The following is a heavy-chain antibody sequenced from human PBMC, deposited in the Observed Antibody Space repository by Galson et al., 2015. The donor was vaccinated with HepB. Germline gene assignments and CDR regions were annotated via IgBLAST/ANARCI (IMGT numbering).Heavy chain of an antibody. J-gene: IGHJ5*02. CDR1: GYTFSTYS. V-gene: IGHV1-18*01. Sequence: SVKVSCKASGYTFSTYSINWVRQAPGQGLEWMGRISPYNHYTDYARKFQGRVTMTTDTSTSTAYMELRSLRSDDTAVYYCARGALVVVVGATQNNWFDPWGQGTLVTVSS. CDR2: ISPYNHYT. CDR3: ARGALVVVVGATQNNWFDP. D-gene: IGHD2-15*01.